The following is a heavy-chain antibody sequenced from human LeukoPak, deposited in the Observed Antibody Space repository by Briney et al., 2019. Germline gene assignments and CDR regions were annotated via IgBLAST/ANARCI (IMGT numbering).Heavy chain of an antibody. CDR3: ARLSGYSGYNYYYGMDV. CDR2: IWYDGSNK. J-gene: IGHJ6*02. V-gene: IGHV3-33*01. CDR1: GFTFSSYG. D-gene: IGHD5-12*01. Sequence: GRSLRLSCAASGFTFSSYGMHWVRQAPGKGLEWVAVIWYDGSNKYYADSVKGRFTISRDNSKNTLHLQMNSLRAEDTAVYYCARLSGYSGYNYYYGMDVWGQGTTVTVSS.